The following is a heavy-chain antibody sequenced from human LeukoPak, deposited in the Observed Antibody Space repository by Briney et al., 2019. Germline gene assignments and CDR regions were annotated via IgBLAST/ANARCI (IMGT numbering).Heavy chain of an antibody. CDR1: GFTFSTPN. D-gene: IGHD3-10*01. J-gene: IGHJ4*02. V-gene: IGHV3-21*01. Sequence: GGSLRLSCAASGFTFSTPNMNWVRQAPGKGLEWVSSISSSGSYIYFADSVKGRFTVSRDNAKNSLYLEMNSLRVEDTAVYYCARDRGNGHASDYWGQGTLVTVSS. CDR3: ARDRGNGHASDY. CDR2: ISSSGSYI.